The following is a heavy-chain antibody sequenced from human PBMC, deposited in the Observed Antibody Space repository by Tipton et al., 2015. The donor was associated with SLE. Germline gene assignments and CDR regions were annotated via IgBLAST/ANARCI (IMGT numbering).Heavy chain of an antibody. Sequence: TLSLTFSVSGGSITSYHWTWIRQSPGKGLEWIGNVYYTGSANYNPSLKSRLTISVDTSKNQFSLTLTSVTAADTAVYYCARDASGGYNWFDPRGQGTLVTVSS. V-gene: IGHV4-59*01. CDR2: VYYTGSA. J-gene: IGHJ5*02. CDR3: ARDASGGYNWFDP. D-gene: IGHD6-19*01. CDR1: GGSITSYH.